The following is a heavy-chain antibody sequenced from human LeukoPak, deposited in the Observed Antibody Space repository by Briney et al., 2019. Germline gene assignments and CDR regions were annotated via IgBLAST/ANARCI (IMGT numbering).Heavy chain of an antibody. CDR1: GGSISSSSYY. V-gene: IGHV4-39*01. CDR3: ARRGGYYDFWSGDYYYGMDV. D-gene: IGHD3-3*01. CDR2: IYYSGST. Sequence: PSETLSLTCTVSGGSISSSSYYWGWIRQPPGKGLEWIGSIYYSGSTYYNPSLESRVTISVDTSKNQFSLKLSSVTAADTAVYYCARRGGYYDFWSGDYYYGMDVWGQGTTVTVSS. J-gene: IGHJ6*02.